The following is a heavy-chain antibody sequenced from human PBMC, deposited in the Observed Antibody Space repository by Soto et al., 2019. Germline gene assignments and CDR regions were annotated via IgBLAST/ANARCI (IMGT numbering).Heavy chain of an antibody. D-gene: IGHD2-2*01. CDR3: ARWRADCSSTSCSPADY. CDR1: GYTFTSYG. Sequence: QVQLVQSGAEVKKPGASVKVSCKASGYTFTSYGISWVRQAPGQGLEWMGWISAYNGNTNYAQKLQGRVTMTTDTPTSTAYMELRSLRSDDTAVYYCARWRADCSSTSCSPADYWGQGTLVTVSS. V-gene: IGHV1-18*01. J-gene: IGHJ4*02. CDR2: ISAYNGNT.